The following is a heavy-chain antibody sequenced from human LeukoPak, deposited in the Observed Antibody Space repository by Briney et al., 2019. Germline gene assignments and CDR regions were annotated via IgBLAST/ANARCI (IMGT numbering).Heavy chain of an antibody. CDR1: GGSIISTTYY. D-gene: IGHD2/OR15-2a*01. CDR2: IYYTGGA. V-gene: IGHV4-39*01. Sequence: SETLSLTCTVSGGSIISTTYYWGWLHQPPGKGLEWIGTIYYTGGAYYNPSLKSRVTVSVDTSKNQFSLKLSSVTATDTAVYSCARLFSNYYMDVWGKGTTVTVSS. J-gene: IGHJ6*03. CDR3: ARLFSNYYMDV.